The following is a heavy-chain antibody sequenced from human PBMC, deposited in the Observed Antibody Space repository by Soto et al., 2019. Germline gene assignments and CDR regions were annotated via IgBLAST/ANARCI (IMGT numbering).Heavy chain of an antibody. CDR2: ISSSSTI. D-gene: IGHD3-10*01. Sequence: GGSLRLSCAASGFTFSSYSMNWVRQAPGKGLEWVSYISSSSTIYYADSVKGRFTISRDNAKNSLYLKMKSLGDEDTAVYYCARARLWFGELSYDRDVWRQGTTVTVSS. V-gene: IGHV3-48*02. CDR3: ARARLWFGELSYDRDV. J-gene: IGHJ6*02. CDR1: GFTFSSYS.